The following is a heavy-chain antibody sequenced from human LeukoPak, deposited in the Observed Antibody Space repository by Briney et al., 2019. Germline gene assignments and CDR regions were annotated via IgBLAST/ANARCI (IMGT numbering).Heavy chain of an antibody. CDR2: IYYSGST. J-gene: IGHJ5*02. Sequence: NPSETLSLTCTVSGGSISSGGYYWSWIRQHPGKGLEWIGYIYYSGSTYYNPSLKSRVTISVDTSKNQFSLKLSSVTAADTAVYYCARGSRGDIVVVPAAEDGWFDPWGQGTLVTVSS. V-gene: IGHV4-31*03. CDR1: GGSISSGGYY. CDR3: ARGSRGDIVVVPAAEDGWFDP. D-gene: IGHD2-2*01.